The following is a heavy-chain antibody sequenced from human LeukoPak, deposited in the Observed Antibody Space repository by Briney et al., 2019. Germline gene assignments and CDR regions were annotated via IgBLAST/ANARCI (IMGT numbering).Heavy chain of an antibody. CDR3: ARAGNIAAAGTVGNNWFDP. CDR2: INHSGST. CDR1: GGSFSGYY. D-gene: IGHD6-13*01. J-gene: IGHJ5*02. V-gene: IGHV4-34*01. Sequence: PSETLSLTCAVYGGSFSGYYWSWIRQPPGKGLEWIGEINHSGSTNYNPSLKSRVTISVDTSKNQFSLKLSSVTAADTAVYYCARAGNIAAAGTVGNNWFDPWGQGTLVTVSS.